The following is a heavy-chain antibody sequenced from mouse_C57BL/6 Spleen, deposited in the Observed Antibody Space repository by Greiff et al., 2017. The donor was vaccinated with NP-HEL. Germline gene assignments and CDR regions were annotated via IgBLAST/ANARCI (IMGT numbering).Heavy chain of an antibody. CDR2: INYDGSST. Sequence: EVQGVESAGGLVQPGSSMKLSCTASGFTFSDYYMAWVRQVPEKGLEWVANINYDGSSTYYLDSLKSRFIISRDNAKNILYLQMGNLKSEDTATYYCARVVGTGFAYWGQGTLVTVSA. V-gene: IGHV5-16*01. J-gene: IGHJ3*01. D-gene: IGHD3-3*01. CDR3: ARVVGTGFAY. CDR1: GFTFSDYY.